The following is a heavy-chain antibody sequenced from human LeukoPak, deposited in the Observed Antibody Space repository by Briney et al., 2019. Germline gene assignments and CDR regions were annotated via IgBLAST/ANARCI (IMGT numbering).Heavy chain of an antibody. V-gene: IGHV3-30*04. CDR1: GFTFSSYA. CDR2: ISYDGSNK. Sequence: GGSLRLSCSASGFTFSSYAMHSVRQVPGKGLEWVAVISYDGSNKYYADSVKGRFTISRDNSKNTLYLQMDSLRAEDTAVYYCARDGLLRGSYHDYWGQGTLVTVSS. CDR3: ARDGLLRGSYHDY. D-gene: IGHD1-26*01. J-gene: IGHJ4*02.